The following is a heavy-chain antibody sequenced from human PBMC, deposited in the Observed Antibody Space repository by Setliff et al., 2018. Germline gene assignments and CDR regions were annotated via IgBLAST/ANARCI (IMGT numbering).Heavy chain of an antibody. CDR1: GDSINTPTYH. CDR3: ARMAVRVASRPSSPLDYYYYMDL. V-gene: IGHV4-39*02. Sequence: SETLSLTCTVSGDSINTPTYHWGWVRQPPGKGLEWIGLIYYTGITYYNPSLRSRVTMSVDTSKSHFSLRLSSLTAADTAVYYCARMAVRVASRPSSPLDYYYYMDLWGKGATVTVSS. D-gene: IGHD6-6*01. J-gene: IGHJ6*03. CDR2: IYYTGIT.